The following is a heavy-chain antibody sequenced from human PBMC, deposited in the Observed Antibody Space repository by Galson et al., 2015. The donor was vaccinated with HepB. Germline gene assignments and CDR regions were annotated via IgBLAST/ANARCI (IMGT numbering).Heavy chain of an antibody. V-gene: IGHV3-48*04. CDR2: ISSTGTTM. D-gene: IGHD3-3*01. J-gene: IGHJ4*02. CDR3: ARDTMTPHFDY. CDR1: GFTLSSYS. Sequence: SLRLSCAASGFTLSSYSVNWVRQAPGRGLEWVAHISSTGTTMYLADSVKGRFTISRDNAKNSLYLQMKSLRAEDTAVYYCARDTMTPHFDYWCQGTLVTVSS.